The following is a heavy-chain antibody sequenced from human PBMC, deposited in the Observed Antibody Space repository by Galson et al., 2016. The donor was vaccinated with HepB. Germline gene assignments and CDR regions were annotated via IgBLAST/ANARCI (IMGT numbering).Heavy chain of an antibody. V-gene: IGHV3-7*02. D-gene: IGHD1-26*01. Sequence: SLRLSCAASGFTLSSYWMSWVRQAPGKGLEWVANIKQDGSEEYYVDSAKGRFTISRDNAKNSLYLQMNSLRAEDTAVYYCARGGSRPIDYWGQGTLVTVSS. CDR3: ARGGSRPIDY. J-gene: IGHJ4*02. CDR2: IKQDGSEE. CDR1: GFTLSSYW.